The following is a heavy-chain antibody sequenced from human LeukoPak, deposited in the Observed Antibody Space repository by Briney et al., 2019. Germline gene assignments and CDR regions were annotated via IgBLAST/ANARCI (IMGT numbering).Heavy chain of an antibody. CDR1: GFTFSSYG. CDR2: ISYDGSNK. D-gene: IGHD1-26*01. CDR3: AKIVGATGGYFDY. Sequence: GESLRLSCAASGFTFSSYGMHWVRQAPGKGLEWVAVISYDGSNKYYADSVKGRFTISRDNSKNTLYLQMNSLRAEDTAVYYCAKIVGATGGYFDYWGQGTLVTVSS. J-gene: IGHJ4*02. V-gene: IGHV3-30*18.